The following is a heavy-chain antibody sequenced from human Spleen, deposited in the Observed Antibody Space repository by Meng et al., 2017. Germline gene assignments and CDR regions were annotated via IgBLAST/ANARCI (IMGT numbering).Heavy chain of an antibody. Sequence: GPLQQWGAGLLKPSETLSLTCAVYGGSFSGYYWSWIRQPPGKGLEWIGEINHSGSSNYNPSLKSRVTISVDTSKNQFSLKLRSVTAADSAVYYCVRGPTTMAHDFDYWGQGTLVTVSS. J-gene: IGHJ4*02. CDR1: GGSFSGYY. CDR3: VRGPTTMAHDFDY. D-gene: IGHD4-11*01. V-gene: IGHV4-34*01. CDR2: INHSGSS.